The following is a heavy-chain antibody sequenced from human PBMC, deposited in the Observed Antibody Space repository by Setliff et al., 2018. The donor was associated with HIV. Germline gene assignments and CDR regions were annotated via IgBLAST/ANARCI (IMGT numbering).Heavy chain of an antibody. Sequence: KPSETLSLTCAVSGYSISSGYYWGWIRQPPGRGLEWIGSIYHSGSTSYNPPLKSRVTISLDTSKNQFSLRLSSVTAADTAVYYCARQYADPESGILDAFDIWGQGTMVT. CDR2: IYHSGST. J-gene: IGHJ3*02. D-gene: IGHD1-26*01. CDR3: ARQYADPESGILDAFDI. V-gene: IGHV4-38-2*01. CDR1: GYSISSGYY.